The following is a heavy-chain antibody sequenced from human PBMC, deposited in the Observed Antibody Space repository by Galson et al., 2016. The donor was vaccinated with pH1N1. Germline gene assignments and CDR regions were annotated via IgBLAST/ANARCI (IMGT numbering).Heavy chain of an antibody. V-gene: IGHV1-69*10. CDR3: AASGTYKPSSYDY. CDR2: IIAIFGVP. Sequence: SVKVSCKASGGIFNKYAISWVRQAPGQGLEWVGDIIAIFGVPNYAQKFQGRVTINADKSTNTAYMELSSLKSDDTAVYYCAASGTYKPSSYDYWGLGTLVTVSS. CDR1: GGIFNKYA. D-gene: IGHD3-10*01. J-gene: IGHJ4*02.